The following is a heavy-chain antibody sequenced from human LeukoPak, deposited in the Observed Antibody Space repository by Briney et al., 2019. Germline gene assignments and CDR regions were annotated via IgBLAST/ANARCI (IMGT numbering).Heavy chain of an antibody. CDR2: ISGDGGDT. CDR1: GFTFDDSA. Sequence: GGSPRLSCAASGFTFDDSAMHWVRQAPGKGLDWVCLISGDGGDTFYADSVKGRFTISRDNSKNSLYLQMNSLRTEDTAFYYCAKDRLPGGIAVAGTDDGMDVWGQGTTVTVSS. J-gene: IGHJ6*02. V-gene: IGHV3-43*02. CDR3: AKDRLPGGIAVAGTDDGMDV. D-gene: IGHD6-19*01.